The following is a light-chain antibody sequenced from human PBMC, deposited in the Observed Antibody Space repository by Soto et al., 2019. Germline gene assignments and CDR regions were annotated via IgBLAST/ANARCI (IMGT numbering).Light chain of an antibody. J-gene: IGKJ5*01. CDR2: GIS. CDR1: QSVSSSY. Sequence: IVLTQSPGTLSLSPGERATLSCRASQSVSSSYLAWYQQKPGQAPRLLIYGISNRATGIPYRISGSGSGKDSSLTISRLEPEDFAVYYCQQYGCSPPTFGQGTRLEIK. V-gene: IGKV3-20*01. CDR3: QQYGCSPPT.